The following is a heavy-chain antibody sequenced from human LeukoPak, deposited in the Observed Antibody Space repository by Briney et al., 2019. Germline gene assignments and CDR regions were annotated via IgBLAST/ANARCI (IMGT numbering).Heavy chain of an antibody. Sequence: ASVKVSCKASGYTFTGYYMHWVRQAPGQGLEGMGWINPNSGGTNYAQKFQGRVTMTRDTSISTAYMELSRLRSDDTAVYYCAISTPGIAVAGTGYYFDYWGQGTLVTVSS. CDR2: INPNSGGT. CDR1: GYTFTGYY. J-gene: IGHJ4*02. V-gene: IGHV1-2*02. CDR3: AISTPGIAVAGTGYYFDY. D-gene: IGHD6-19*01.